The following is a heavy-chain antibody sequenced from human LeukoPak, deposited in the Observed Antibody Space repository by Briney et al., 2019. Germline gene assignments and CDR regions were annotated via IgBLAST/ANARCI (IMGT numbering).Heavy chain of an antibody. CDR1: GFTFSSYA. J-gene: IGHJ1*01. Sequence: GGSLRLSCAASGFTFSSYAMHWVRQAPGKGLEWVSGISWNSGSIGYADSVKGRFTISRDNAKNSLYLQMNSLRAEDTALYYCAKDFGSSGSEYFQHWGQGTLVTVSS. D-gene: IGHD3-22*01. V-gene: IGHV3-9*01. CDR3: AKDFGSSGSEYFQH. CDR2: ISWNSGSI.